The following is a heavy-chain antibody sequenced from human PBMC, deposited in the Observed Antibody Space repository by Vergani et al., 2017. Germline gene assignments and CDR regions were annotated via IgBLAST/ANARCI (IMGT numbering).Heavy chain of an antibody. V-gene: IGHV3-20*04. CDR3: ARRGSGNTYYFDY. CDR1: GFTFGDYD. Sequence: EVQLVESGGGVVRPGGSLRLSCAASGFTFGDYDMNWVRQAPGKGLEWVSRVKWNGYSSVYADSVQGQFTISRDNAKNSLYLQMTSLRAEDTAFYYCARRGSGNTYYFDYWGQGALVTVSS. J-gene: IGHJ4*02. CDR2: VKWNGYSS. D-gene: IGHD3-10*01.